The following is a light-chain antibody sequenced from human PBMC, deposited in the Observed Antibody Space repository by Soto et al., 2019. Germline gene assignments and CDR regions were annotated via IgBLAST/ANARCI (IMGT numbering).Light chain of an antibody. CDR2: AAS. CDR1: QGISSY. J-gene: IGKJ4*01. Sequence: DIQLTQSPSFLSASVGDRVTITCRASQGISSYLAWYQQKPGKAPKLLIYAASTLQSGVPSRFSGSGSGTECTLTISSLQPEDFATYYCQRLKSYPLTFGGGTKVEIK. V-gene: IGKV1-9*01. CDR3: QRLKSYPLT.